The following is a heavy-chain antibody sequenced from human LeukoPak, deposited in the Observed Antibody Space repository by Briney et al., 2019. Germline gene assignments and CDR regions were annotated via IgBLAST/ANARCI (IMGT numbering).Heavy chain of an antibody. Sequence: GGSLRLSCAASGFTLSNAWMSWVRQAPGKGLEWVGRIKSKTDGGTTDYAAPVKGRFTISRDDSKNTLYLQINSLKTADTAVYYCPTGLQWLTLDAFDIWGQGTMVTVSS. D-gene: IGHD6-19*01. V-gene: IGHV3-15*01. CDR2: IKSKTDGGTT. J-gene: IGHJ3*02. CDR1: GFTLSNAW. CDR3: PTGLQWLTLDAFDI.